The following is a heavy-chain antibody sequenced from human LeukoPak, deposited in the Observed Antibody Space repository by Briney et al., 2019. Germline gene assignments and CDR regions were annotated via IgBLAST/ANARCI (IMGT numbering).Heavy chain of an antibody. CDR2: ISSSNSVK. Sequence: PGGSLRLSCAASGFTFSSYSMNWVRQAPGKGLEWVSSISSSNSVKYYADSVRGRFPISRDNAKNLLFLQMNGLRAEDTALYYCARGLSITLLRGVAVSDGFDIWGQGAMVAVSS. CDR1: GFTFSSYS. D-gene: IGHD3-10*01. CDR3: ARGLSITLLRGVAVSDGFDI. V-gene: IGHV3-21*06. J-gene: IGHJ3*02.